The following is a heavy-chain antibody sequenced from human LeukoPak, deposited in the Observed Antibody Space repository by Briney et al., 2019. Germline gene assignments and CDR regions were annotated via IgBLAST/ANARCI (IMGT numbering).Heavy chain of an antibody. V-gene: IGHV1-69*13. CDR2: IIPIFGTA. CDR1: GGTFSSYA. Sequence: SVKVSCRASGGTFSSYAISWVRQAPGQGLEWMGCIIPIFGTANYAQKFQGRVTITADESTRTAYMGLSSLRSEDTAVYYCARDRFLGGYYRTGYYFDYWGQGTLVTVSS. D-gene: IGHD3-22*01. CDR3: ARDRFLGGYYRTGYYFDY. J-gene: IGHJ4*02.